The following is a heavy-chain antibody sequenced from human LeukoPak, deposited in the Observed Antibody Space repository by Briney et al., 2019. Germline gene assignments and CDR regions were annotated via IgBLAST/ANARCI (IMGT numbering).Heavy chain of an antibody. D-gene: IGHD2-2*01. V-gene: IGHV4-59*01. Sequence: SETLSLTCTVSGYSIGTWYYWGWIRQPPGKGLEWIGYIYYSGSTNYIPSLKSRVTISVDTSKNQFSLKLSSVTAADTAVYYCARDLFDPHCSSTSCHDYWGQGTLVTVSS. CDR1: GYSIGTWYY. J-gene: IGHJ4*02. CDR2: IYYSGST. CDR3: ARDLFDPHCSSTSCHDY.